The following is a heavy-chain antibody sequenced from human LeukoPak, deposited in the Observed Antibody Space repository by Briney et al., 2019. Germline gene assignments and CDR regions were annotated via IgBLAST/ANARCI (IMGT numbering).Heavy chain of an antibody. D-gene: IGHD3-9*01. Sequence: PGRSLRLSCAASGFTFDDYAMHWVRQAPGKGLEWVSGISWNSGSIGYADSVKGRFTISRDNAKNSLYLQMNSLRAEDTALYYCAKDNRDDILTGYPNYWGQGTLVTVSS. V-gene: IGHV3-9*01. CDR1: GFTFDDYA. J-gene: IGHJ4*02. CDR2: ISWNSGSI. CDR3: AKDNRDDILTGYPNY.